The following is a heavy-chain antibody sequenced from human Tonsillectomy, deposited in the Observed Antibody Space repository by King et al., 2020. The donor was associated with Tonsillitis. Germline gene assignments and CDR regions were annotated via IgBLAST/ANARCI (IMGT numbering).Heavy chain of an antibody. J-gene: IGHJ4*02. V-gene: IGHV1-2*02. CDR2: INPNTGGT. D-gene: IGHD3/OR15-3a*01. CDR1: GYTFTDYY. Sequence: VQLVESGAEVKKPGASVNVSCKASGYTFTDYYMHWVRQAPGQGLEWMGWINPNTGGTNYAQKFQGRVTMTRDTSISTVYMELSRLRSDDTAVYYCTGETLDTYGYWKNDYWGRGTLVTVSS. CDR3: TGETLDTYGYWKNDY.